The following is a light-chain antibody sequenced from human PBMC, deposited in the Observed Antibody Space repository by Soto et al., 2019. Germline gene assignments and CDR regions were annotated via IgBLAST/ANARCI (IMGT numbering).Light chain of an antibody. J-gene: IGKJ1*01. CDR3: QQYNNWLWT. CDR2: EVF. CDR1: QSVNSH. V-gene: IGKV3-15*01. Sequence: EIVITQTPATLSVSPGDGATLSCRASQSVNSHLAWYQQKPGQAPRLLIYEVFTRATGIPARFSGSGSGTEFTLTISSLQSEDSAVYYCQQYNNWLWTFGQGTKVEIK.